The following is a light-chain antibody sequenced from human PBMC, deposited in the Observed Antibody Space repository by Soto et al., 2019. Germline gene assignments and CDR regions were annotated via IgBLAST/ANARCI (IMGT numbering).Light chain of an antibody. CDR2: WAA. Sequence: DIVMTQSPDSLAVSLGERATINCKSSQSVLYSSNNKNYLAWYQQKPGQPPKLLIYWAATRASGVPDRFSGSGSGTDFTLTISSLQAEAVAVYYCQQYYRPWTFGQGTKVEIK. V-gene: IGKV4-1*01. CDR3: QQYYRPWT. CDR1: QSVLYSSNNKNY. J-gene: IGKJ1*01.